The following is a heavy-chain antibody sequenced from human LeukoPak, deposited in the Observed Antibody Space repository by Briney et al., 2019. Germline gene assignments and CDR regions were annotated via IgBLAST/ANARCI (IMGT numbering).Heavy chain of an antibody. CDR1: GFTFSSYD. D-gene: IGHD3-22*01. Sequence: GGSLRLSCAASGFTFSSYDMHWVRQATGKGLEWVSAIGTAGDTYYPGSAKGRFTISRENAKNSLYLQMNSLRAGDTAVYYCARDTGYYDSSGYRNWGQGTLVTVSS. V-gene: IGHV3-13*01. J-gene: IGHJ4*02. CDR2: IGTAGDT. CDR3: ARDTGYYDSSGYRN.